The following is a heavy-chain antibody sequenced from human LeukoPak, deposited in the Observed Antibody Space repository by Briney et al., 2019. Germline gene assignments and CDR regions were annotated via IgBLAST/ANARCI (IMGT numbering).Heavy chain of an antibody. Sequence: SETLSLTXAVYGGSFSGYYWSWIRQPPGKGLEWIGEINHSGSTNYNPSLKSRVTISVDTSKNQFSLKLSSVTAADTAVYYCARNSHYYDSSGYYLDYWGQGTLVTVSS. D-gene: IGHD3-22*01. CDR3: ARNSHYYDSSGYYLDY. V-gene: IGHV4-34*01. CDR2: INHSGST. J-gene: IGHJ4*02. CDR1: GGSFSGYY.